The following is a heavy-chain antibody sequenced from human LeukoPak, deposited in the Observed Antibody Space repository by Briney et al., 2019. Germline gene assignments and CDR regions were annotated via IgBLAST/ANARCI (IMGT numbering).Heavy chain of an antibody. CDR1: GFTFSSYW. V-gene: IGHV3-7*01. CDR2: IKKDGSDK. Sequence: QAGGSLRLSCEASGFTFSSYWMSWVRQAPGKGLEWVANIKKDGSDKYYVDSVKGRFTISRDNAKNSLHLQMNSLRAEDTALYYCARVGYCSDSSCYVAGWYFDLWGRGTLATVSS. J-gene: IGHJ2*01. D-gene: IGHD2-2*01. CDR3: ARVGYCSDSSCYVAGWYFDL.